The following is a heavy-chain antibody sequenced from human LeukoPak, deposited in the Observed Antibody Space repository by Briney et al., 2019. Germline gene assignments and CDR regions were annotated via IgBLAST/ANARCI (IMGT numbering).Heavy chain of an antibody. D-gene: IGHD3-22*01. CDR3: ARVVDDYYDSSGYLFDY. CDR1: GGSISSGGYS. Sequence: PSETLSLTCAVSGGSISSGGYSWSWIRQPPGKGLEWIGYIYHSGSTYYNPSLKSRVTISEDRSKNQFSLKLSSVTAADTAVYYCARVVDDYYDSSGYLFDYWGQGTLVTVSS. J-gene: IGHJ4*02. CDR2: IYHSGST. V-gene: IGHV4-30-2*01.